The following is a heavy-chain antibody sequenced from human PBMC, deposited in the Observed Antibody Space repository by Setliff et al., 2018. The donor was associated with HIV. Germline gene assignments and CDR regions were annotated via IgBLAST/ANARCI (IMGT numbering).Heavy chain of an antibody. CDR3: ARDRGYGDYVFDY. CDR2: IWYGGTNI. CDR1: GFTFNTYG. Sequence: GGSLRLSCAASGFTFNTYGMHWVRQAPGRGLEWVAVIWYGGTNIYYADSVKGRFTISRDNSKNTPYLQMNSLRAEDTAVYYCARDRGYGDYVFDYWGQGTLVTVSS. D-gene: IGHD4-17*01. V-gene: IGHV3-33*01. J-gene: IGHJ4*02.